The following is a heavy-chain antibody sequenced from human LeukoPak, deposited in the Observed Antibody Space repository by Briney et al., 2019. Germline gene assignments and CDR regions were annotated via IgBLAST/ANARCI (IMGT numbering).Heavy chain of an antibody. Sequence: SETLSLTCTVSGGSVSSVTYYWHWIRHPPGKGLEWIGYISYSGTTNYNPSVKSRVTISVDTSKNQFSLKLSSVTAADTAVYYCARDGDYWGQGTLVTVSS. CDR1: GGSVSSVTYY. V-gene: IGHV4-61*01. CDR2: ISYSGTT. CDR3: ARDGDY. J-gene: IGHJ4*02.